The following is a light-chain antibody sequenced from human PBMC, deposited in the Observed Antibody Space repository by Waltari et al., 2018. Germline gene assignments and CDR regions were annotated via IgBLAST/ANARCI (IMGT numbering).Light chain of an antibody. CDR2: GNS. V-gene: IGLV1-40*01. Sequence: QSVLTQPPSVSGAPGQRVTISCTGSSSNIGAGYDVHWYQQLPGTAPNLLIYGNSTRRSGVPDRCSGSKSGASAARAITGLRAEDGADYYCQSYDSSLSGWVFGGGTKLTVL. CDR1: SSNIGAGYD. CDR3: QSYDSSLSGWV. J-gene: IGLJ3*02.